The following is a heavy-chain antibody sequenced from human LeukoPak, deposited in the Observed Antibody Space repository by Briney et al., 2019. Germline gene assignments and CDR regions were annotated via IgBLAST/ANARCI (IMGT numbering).Heavy chain of an antibody. CDR1: GFTFSSYA. V-gene: IGHV3-33*08. CDR2: IWYDGSNK. Sequence: GGSLRLSCAASGFTFSSYAMSWVRQAPGKGLEWVAVIWYDGSNKYYADSVKGRFTISRDNSKNTLYLQMNSLRAEDTAVYYCARVRPRGFDAFDIWGQGTMVTVSS. J-gene: IGHJ3*02. D-gene: IGHD3-10*01. CDR3: ARVRPRGFDAFDI.